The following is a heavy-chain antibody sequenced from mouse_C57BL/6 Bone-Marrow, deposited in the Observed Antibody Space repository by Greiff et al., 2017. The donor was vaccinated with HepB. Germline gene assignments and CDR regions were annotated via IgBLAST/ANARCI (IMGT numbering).Heavy chain of an antibody. Sequence: QVQLQQSGAELVKPGASVKISCKASGYAFSSYWMNWVKQRPGKGLEWIGQIYPGDGDTNYNGKFKGKATLTADKSSSTAYMQLSSLTSEDSAVYFCARQGRQLRLRAMDYWGQGTSVTVSS. CDR1: GYAFSSYW. D-gene: IGHD3-2*02. CDR2: IYPGDGDT. V-gene: IGHV1-80*01. J-gene: IGHJ4*01. CDR3: ARQGRQLRLRAMDY.